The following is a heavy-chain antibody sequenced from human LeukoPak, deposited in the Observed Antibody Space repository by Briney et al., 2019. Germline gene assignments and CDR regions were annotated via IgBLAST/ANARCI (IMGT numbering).Heavy chain of an antibody. V-gene: IGHV1-2*02. J-gene: IGHJ4*02. CDR3: AREIGPIQLHLWGSAFDY. CDR2: INPNSGGT. Sequence: SVKVSCKASGYTFTGYYMHWVRQAPGQGLEWMGWINPNSGGTNYAQKFQGRVTMTRDTSTSTVYMELSSLRSEDTAVYYCAREIGPIQLHLWGSAFDYWGQGTLVTVSS. D-gene: IGHD5-24*01. CDR1: GYTFTGYY.